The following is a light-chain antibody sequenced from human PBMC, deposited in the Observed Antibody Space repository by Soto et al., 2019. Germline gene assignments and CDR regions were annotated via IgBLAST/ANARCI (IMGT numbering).Light chain of an antibody. CDR1: QSVSNNY. Sequence: DIVLTQSPGTLSLSPGSRATLSCRASQSVSNNYLAWYQQKPXQAXRLLIYGASNRATGIPDRFSGSGSGTDFTLTISRLEPEDSAVYYCQQYNSWLWTFGQGTKVDIK. J-gene: IGKJ1*01. CDR3: QQYNSWLWT. CDR2: GAS. V-gene: IGKV3-20*01.